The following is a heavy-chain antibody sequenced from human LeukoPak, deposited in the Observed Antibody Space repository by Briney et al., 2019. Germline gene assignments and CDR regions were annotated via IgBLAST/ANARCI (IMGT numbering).Heavy chain of an antibody. D-gene: IGHD3-10*01. CDR3: ARDHVTMVRGINWFDP. Sequence: GASVKVSFKASGYTFTGYYMHWVRQAPGQGLEWMGWINPNSGGTNYEQKFQGRVTMTRDTSISTAYMELSRLRSDDTAVYYCARDHVTMVRGINWFDPWGQGTLVTVSS. V-gene: IGHV1-2*02. CDR2: INPNSGGT. CDR1: GYTFTGYY. J-gene: IGHJ5*02.